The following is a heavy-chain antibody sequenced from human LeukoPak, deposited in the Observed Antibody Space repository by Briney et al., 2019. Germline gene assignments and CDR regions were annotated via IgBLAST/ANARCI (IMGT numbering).Heavy chain of an antibody. CDR3: ARDYYDSSGYPGYYFDY. D-gene: IGHD3-22*01. Sequence: GASVKVSCKASGYTFTSYYMHWVRQAPGQGLEWMGIINPSGGSTSYAQKFQGRVTMTRDTSTSTVYMELSSLRSEDTAVYYCARDYYDSSGYPGYYFDYWGQGTLVTVSS. J-gene: IGHJ4*02. CDR2: INPSGGST. CDR1: GYTFTSYY. V-gene: IGHV1-46*01.